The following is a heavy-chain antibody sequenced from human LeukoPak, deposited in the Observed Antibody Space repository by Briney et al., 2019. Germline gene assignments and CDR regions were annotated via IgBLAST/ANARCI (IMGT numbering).Heavy chain of an antibody. CDR3: ASPNWNDDSEPLGY. CDR2: IIPIFGTA. D-gene: IGHD1-1*01. V-gene: IGHV1-69*05. Sequence: GSSVTVSFKASGGTFISYAISWVRQAPGQGLEWMGGIIPIFGTANYAQKFQGRVTITTDESTSTAYMELSSLRSEDTAVYCCASPNWNDDSEPLGYWGQGTLVTVSS. CDR1: GGTFISYA. J-gene: IGHJ4*02.